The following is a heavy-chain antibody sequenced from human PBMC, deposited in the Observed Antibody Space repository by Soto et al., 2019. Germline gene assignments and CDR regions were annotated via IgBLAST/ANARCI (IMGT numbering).Heavy chain of an antibody. J-gene: IGHJ4*02. D-gene: IGHD3-16*01. V-gene: IGHV1-18*01. CDR1: GYTFTSYG. Sequence: QVQLVQSGAEGKKPGASVKVSCKASGYTFTSYGLSWVRQAPGQGFAWMGWINPYKGKTNYAQKLQGRDTMTTDTSTNSAYMELRSPRADNTAIYHCTRNWFGIDYWSQGTLVTVSA. CDR3: TRNWFGIDY. CDR2: INPYKGKT.